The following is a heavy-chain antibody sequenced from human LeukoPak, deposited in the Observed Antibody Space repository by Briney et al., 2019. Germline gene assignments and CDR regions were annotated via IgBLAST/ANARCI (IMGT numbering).Heavy chain of an antibody. CDR1: GFTFSSYG. V-gene: IGHV3-33*01. D-gene: IGHD6-19*01. J-gene: IGHJ4*02. Sequence: GRSLRLSCAASGFTFSSYGMHWVRQAPGKGLEWVAVIWYGGSNKYYADSVKGRFTISRDNSKNTLYLQMNSLRAEDTAVYYCARGKGQWLALFDYWGQGTLVTVSS. CDR2: IWYGGSNK. CDR3: ARGKGQWLALFDY.